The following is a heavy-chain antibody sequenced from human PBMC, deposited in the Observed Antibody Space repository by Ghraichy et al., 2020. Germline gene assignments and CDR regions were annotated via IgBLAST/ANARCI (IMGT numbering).Heavy chain of an antibody. D-gene: IGHD3-22*01. Sequence: SGPTLVKPTQTLTLTCTFSGFSLSTGGEGVGWIRQPPGKALEWLALIYRGGDQRCNGALKSRLTISEVAYKNQVVLTMTNMGPVDTATYFCAHRRYYDSSGYDYWGQGTVVTVAS. V-gene: IGHV2-5*02. CDR1: GFSLSTGGEG. CDR3: AHRRYYDSSGYDY. CDR2: IYRGGDQ. J-gene: IGHJ4*02.